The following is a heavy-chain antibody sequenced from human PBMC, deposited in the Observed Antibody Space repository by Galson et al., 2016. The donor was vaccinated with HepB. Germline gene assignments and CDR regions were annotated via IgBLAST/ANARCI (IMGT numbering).Heavy chain of an antibody. CDR2: ISPSSTYK. Sequence: SLRLSCAASGFTFSNYYMTWVRQAPGKGLEWVSYISPSSTYKVTADSVRGRFSISRDDAKNSLYLQMNSLRAEGTAVFYCAREYFGIYMDVWGKGTTVTVSS. J-gene: IGHJ6*03. CDR1: GFTFSNYY. CDR3: AREYFGIYMDV. D-gene: IGHD3-3*01. V-gene: IGHV3-11*05.